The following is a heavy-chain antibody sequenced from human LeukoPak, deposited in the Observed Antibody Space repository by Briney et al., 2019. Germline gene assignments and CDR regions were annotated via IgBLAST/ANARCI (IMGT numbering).Heavy chain of an antibody. J-gene: IGHJ6*02. Sequence: SETLSLTCAVYGGSLTGYYWNWIRQSPGKGLEWIGEINHSGSTNYNPSLKSRVTISADTSKNQFSLKMTSVTAADTAVYYCARGPRFLTSYAMDVWGQGTTVTVSS. CDR2: INHSGST. V-gene: IGHV4-34*01. CDR3: ARGPRFLTSYAMDV. CDR1: GGSLTGYY. D-gene: IGHD3-9*01.